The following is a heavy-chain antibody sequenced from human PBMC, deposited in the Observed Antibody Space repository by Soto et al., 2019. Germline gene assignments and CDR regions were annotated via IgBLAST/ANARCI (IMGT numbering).Heavy chain of an antibody. V-gene: IGHV3-33*01. D-gene: IGHD1-1*01. CDR2: IWYDGSNK. J-gene: IGHJ6*02. CDR3: ASGRSGTFYYYGMDV. CDR1: GFTFSSYC. Sequence: PGGSLRLSCAASGFTFSSYCMHWVRQAPGKGLEVVSVIWYDGSNKYYADSVKGRFTISTDNSKNTLYLKMNSLRDADTAVYYCASGRSGTFYYYGMDVGGQGTTLTVSS.